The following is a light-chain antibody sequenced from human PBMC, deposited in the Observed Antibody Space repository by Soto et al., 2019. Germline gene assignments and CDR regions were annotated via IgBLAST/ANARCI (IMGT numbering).Light chain of an antibody. J-gene: IGLJ1*01. CDR1: SSNIGSNT. CDR3: AAWDYSLNGYV. V-gene: IGLV1-44*01. CDR2: SNN. Sequence: QSVLTQPPSASGTPGQRVTISCSGSSSNIGSNTVNWYQQLPGTAPKLPIYSNNQRPSGVPDRFSGSKSGTSASLAISGLQSEDDADYYCAAWDYSLNGYVFGTASKVSVL.